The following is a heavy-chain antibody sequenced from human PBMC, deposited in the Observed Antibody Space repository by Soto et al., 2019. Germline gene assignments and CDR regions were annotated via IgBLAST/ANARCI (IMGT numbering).Heavy chain of an antibody. CDR1: GGTFSNSA. V-gene: IGHV1-69*17. CDR2: IIPIFDIT. Sequence: QVQLVQSGAEVQKPGSSVKVSCKASGGTFSNSAINWVRQAPGQGLEWVGGIIPIFDITAYAQKFQGRVTITAGRSTNTAYMELRNLRSDDTAVYYCARAQTTVTSSPWFDPWGQGTLVTVSS. CDR3: ARAQTTVTSSPWFDP. J-gene: IGHJ5*02. D-gene: IGHD4-17*01.